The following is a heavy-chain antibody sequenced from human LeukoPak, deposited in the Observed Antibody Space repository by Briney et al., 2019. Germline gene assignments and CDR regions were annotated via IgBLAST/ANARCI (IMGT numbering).Heavy chain of an antibody. Sequence: ASVTVSCKASGYTFTSYDINWVRQATGQGLEWMGGMNPNSGNTDYAEKFQGRVTMTRNTSISTAYMVLSSLRSEDTAVYYCARGYCSSTSCYPEAEYFQHWGQGTLVTVSS. CDR2: MNPNSGNT. D-gene: IGHD2-2*01. CDR1: GYTFTSYD. V-gene: IGHV1-8*01. J-gene: IGHJ1*01. CDR3: ARGYCSSTSCYPEAEYFQH.